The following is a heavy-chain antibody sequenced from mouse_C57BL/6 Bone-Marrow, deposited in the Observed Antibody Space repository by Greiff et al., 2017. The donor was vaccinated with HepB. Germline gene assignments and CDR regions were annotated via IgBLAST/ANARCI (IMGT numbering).Heavy chain of an antibody. CDR3: ARSDDYSNYVFAY. CDR1: GYTFTSYW. Sequence: QVQLQQPGAELVKPGASVKLSCKASGYTFTSYWMHWVKQRPGQGLEWIGMIHPNSGSTNYNEKFKSKATLTVDKSSSTAYMQLSSLTSEDSAVYYCARSDDYSNYVFAYWGQGTLVTVSA. CDR2: IHPNSGST. D-gene: IGHD2-5*01. V-gene: IGHV1-64*01. J-gene: IGHJ3*01.